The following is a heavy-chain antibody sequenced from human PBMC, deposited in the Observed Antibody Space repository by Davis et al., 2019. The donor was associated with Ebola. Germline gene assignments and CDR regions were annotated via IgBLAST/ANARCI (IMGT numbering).Heavy chain of an antibody. D-gene: IGHD2-8*02. V-gene: IGHV3-7*03. CDR1: GFAFSNFW. J-gene: IGHJ4*02. CDR3: ARGYWNFDQ. CDR2: IKYDGRTK. Sequence: PGGSLRLSCEASGFAFSNFWMSWVRQAPGKGLEWVANIKYDGRTKYYVDSVKGRFTISRDNAKNSLYLQMSSLRADDTAVYYCARGYWNFDQWGQGTLVTVSS.